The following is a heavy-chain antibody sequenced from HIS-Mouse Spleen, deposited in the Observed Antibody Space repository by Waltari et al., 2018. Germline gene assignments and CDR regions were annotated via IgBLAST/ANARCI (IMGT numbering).Heavy chain of an antibody. Sequence: QVQLVESGGGVVQPGRSLRLACAASGSTSSSHGMHWVRQAPGKGLEWVAVIWYDGSNKYYADSVKGRFTISRDNSKNTLYLQMNSLRAEDTAVYYCARDLVQTGEGYWGQGTLVTVSS. V-gene: IGHV3-33*01. D-gene: IGHD7-27*01. CDR2: IWYDGSNK. CDR3: ARDLVQTGEGY. J-gene: IGHJ4*02. CDR1: GSTSSSHG.